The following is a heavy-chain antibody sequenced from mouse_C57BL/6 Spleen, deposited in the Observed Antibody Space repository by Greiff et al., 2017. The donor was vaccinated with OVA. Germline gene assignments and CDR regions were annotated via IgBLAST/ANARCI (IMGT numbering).Heavy chain of an antibody. CDR1: GFNIKDDY. J-gene: IGHJ4*01. V-gene: IGHV14-4*01. Sequence: VQLQQSGAELVRPGASVKLSCTASGFNIKDDYMHWVKQRPEQGLEWIGWIDPENGDTEYASKFQGKATITADTSSNTAYLQLSSLTSEDTAVYYCTTGSDSSGYGYAMDYWGQGTSVTVSS. CDR3: TTGSDSSGYGYAMDY. D-gene: IGHD3-2*02. CDR2: IDPENGDT.